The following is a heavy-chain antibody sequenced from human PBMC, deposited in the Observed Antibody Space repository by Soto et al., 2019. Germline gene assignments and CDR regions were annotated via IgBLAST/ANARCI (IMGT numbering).Heavy chain of an antibody. CDR1: GFTFSDYY. D-gene: IGHD3-3*01. J-gene: IGHJ6*03. CDR3: ARRFLVWLFYPCMDV. Sequence: QVQLVESGGGLVKPGGSLRLSCAASGFTFSDYYMSWIRQAPEKGLEWVAYISRGGGIIQYADSVKGRFTISRDDAKNSLYLQMTSLRADDTAVYFCARRFLVWLFYPCMDVCGKGTTVSVSS. CDR2: ISRGGGII. V-gene: IGHV3-11*01.